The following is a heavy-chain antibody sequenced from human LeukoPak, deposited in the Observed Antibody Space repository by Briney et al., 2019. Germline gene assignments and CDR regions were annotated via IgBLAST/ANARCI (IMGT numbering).Heavy chain of an antibody. J-gene: IGHJ3*02. CDR3: AREGKYCTSTSCYGAFDM. CDR1: GFTFSSYA. Sequence: GGSLRLSCAASGFTFSSYAMSWVRQAPGKGPEWVSIIYSGGNTYYADSVKGRFTISRDNSKNTLYLQMNSLRAEDTAVYYCAREGKYCTSTSCYGAFDMWGQGTMVTVSS. D-gene: IGHD2-2*01. CDR2: IYSGGNT. V-gene: IGHV3-23*03.